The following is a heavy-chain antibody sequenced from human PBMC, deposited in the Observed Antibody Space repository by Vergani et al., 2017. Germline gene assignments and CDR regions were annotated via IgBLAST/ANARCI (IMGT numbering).Heavy chain of an antibody. CDR2: IYYSGST. V-gene: IGHV4-59*01. Sequence: QVQLQESGPGLVKPSETLSLTCTVSGGSISSYYWSWIRQPPGKGLEWIGYIYYSGSTNYNPSLKSRVTISVDTSKNQFSLKLSSVTAADTAVYYCARGSSIAARPFNYMDVWGKGTTVTVSS. D-gene: IGHD6-6*01. CDR3: ARGSSIAARPFNYMDV. CDR1: GGSISSYY. J-gene: IGHJ6*03.